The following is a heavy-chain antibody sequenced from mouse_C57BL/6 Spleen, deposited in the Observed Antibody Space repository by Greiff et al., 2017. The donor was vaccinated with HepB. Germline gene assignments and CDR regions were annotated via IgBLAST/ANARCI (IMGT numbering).Heavy chain of an antibody. CDR3: ARALLRAFDY. Sequence: DVKLVESGGGLVKPGGSLKLSCAASGFTFSSYTMSWVRQTPEKRLEWVATISGGGGNTYYPDSVKGRFTISRDNAKNTLYLQMSSLRSEDTALYYCARALLRAFDYWGQGTTLTVSS. V-gene: IGHV5-9*01. J-gene: IGHJ2*01. CDR1: GFTFSSYT. CDR2: ISGGGGNT. D-gene: IGHD1-2*01.